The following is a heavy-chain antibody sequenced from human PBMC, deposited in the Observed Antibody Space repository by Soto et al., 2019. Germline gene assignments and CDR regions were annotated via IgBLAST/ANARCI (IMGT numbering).Heavy chain of an antibody. CDR1: GGTFSSYA. CDR2: IIPIFGTA. CDR3: ASSVVVTATVGYYGMDV. Sequence: AASVKVSCKASGGTFSSYAISWVRQAPGQGLEWMGGIIPIFGTANYAQKFQGRVTITADESTSTAYMELSSLRSEDTAVYYCASSVVVTATVGYYGMDVWGQGTTVTVSS. D-gene: IGHD2-21*02. J-gene: IGHJ6*02. V-gene: IGHV1-69*13.